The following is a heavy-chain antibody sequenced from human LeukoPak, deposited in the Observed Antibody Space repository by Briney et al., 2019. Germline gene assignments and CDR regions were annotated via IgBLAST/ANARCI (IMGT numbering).Heavy chain of an antibody. CDR2: IKPDGSEQ. J-gene: IGHJ5*02. D-gene: IGHD3-9*01. Sequence: GSLRLSCADSGFTFSNYWMSWVRQAPGKGLEWVANIKPDGSEQYYVDSVKGRFTISRDNAKNSLYLQMNTLRAEDTAVYYCARGYYDILTGYYQANWFDPWGQGTLVTVSS. CDR3: ARGYYDILTGYYQANWFDP. V-gene: IGHV3-7*03. CDR1: GFTFSNYW.